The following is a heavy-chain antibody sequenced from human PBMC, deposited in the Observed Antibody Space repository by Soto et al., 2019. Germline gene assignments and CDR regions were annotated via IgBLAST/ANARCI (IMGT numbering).Heavy chain of an antibody. CDR3: AREKTGNDALDV. CDR2: IYHSGSL. CDR1: GDSLRSSSSY. V-gene: IGHV4-31*11. Sequence: QVQLHESGPGLVKPSQTLSLICVVSGDSLRSSSSYWSWIRQYPGKGLEWIGYIYHSGSLYYKPSLRSRATISLDTSKSQFSLNLTSVTAADTAFYYCAREKTGNDALDVWGPGTWVTVSS. D-gene: IGHD1-1*01. J-gene: IGHJ3*01.